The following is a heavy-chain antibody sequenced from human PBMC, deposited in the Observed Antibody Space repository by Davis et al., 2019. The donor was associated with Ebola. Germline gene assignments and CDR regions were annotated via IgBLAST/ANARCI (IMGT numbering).Heavy chain of an antibody. CDR2: LGLSADT. J-gene: IGHJ3*02. CDR1: GFIFSSYV. V-gene: IGHV3-23*01. Sequence: GESLKIPCAASGFIFSSYVMSCVRQAPGKGLEWVSTLGLSADTYYADSVKGRFTISRDNSKNTLYLQMNSLRAEDTAVYYCARSRVDYGDYRTAFDIWGQGTMVTVSS. D-gene: IGHD4-17*01. CDR3: ARSRVDYGDYRTAFDI.